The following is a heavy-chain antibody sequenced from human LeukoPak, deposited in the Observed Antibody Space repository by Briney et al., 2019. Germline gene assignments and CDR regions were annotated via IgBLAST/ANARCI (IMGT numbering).Heavy chain of an antibody. CDR3: ARVVDTHFDY. CDR2: FKCDGSTT. Sequence: GGSLRLSCAASGFTFSSYWMHGVREAPGKGLVWVSRFKCDGSTTTYADSVKGRFTISKDNAKNTLYLQMNSLRAEDTAVYYCARVVDTHFDYWGQGTLVTVSS. J-gene: IGHJ4*02. CDR1: GFTFSSYW. V-gene: IGHV3-74*01. D-gene: IGHD5-18*01.